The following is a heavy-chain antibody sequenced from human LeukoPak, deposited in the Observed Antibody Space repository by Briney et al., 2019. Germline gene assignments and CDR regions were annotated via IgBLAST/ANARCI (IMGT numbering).Heavy chain of an antibody. CDR3: ARGINYDFWSGYSHYYYMDV. D-gene: IGHD3-3*01. V-gene: IGHV4-34*01. CDR2: INHSGST. CDR1: GGSFSGYY. J-gene: IGHJ6*03. Sequence: TSETLSLTCAVYGGSFSGYYWSRIRQPPGKGLEWIGEINHSGSTNYNPSLKSRVTISVDTSKNQFSLKLSSVTAADTAVYYCARGINYDFWSGYSHYYYMDVWGKGTTVTVSS.